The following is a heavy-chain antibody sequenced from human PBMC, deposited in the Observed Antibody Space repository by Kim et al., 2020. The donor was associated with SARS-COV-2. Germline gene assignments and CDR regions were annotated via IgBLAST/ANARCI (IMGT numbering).Heavy chain of an antibody. CDR2: GST. CDR3: ARGGTKFDY. J-gene: IGHJ4*02. V-gene: IGHV4-34*01. Sequence: GSTNSNPSLKSRVTISVDTSKNQFSLKLSSVTAADTAVYYCARGGTKFDYWGQGTLVTVSS.